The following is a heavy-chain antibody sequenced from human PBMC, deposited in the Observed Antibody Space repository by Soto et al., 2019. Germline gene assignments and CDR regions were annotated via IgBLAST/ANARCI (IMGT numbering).Heavy chain of an antibody. J-gene: IGHJ4*02. CDR1: GGSITSTNW. CDR2: IYHNGST. V-gene: IGHV4-4*02. CDR3: VREAPTVTLFGVIIRGIEH. D-gene: IGHD3-3*01. Sequence: SETLSLTCAVSGGSITSTNWWTWVRQPPGKGLEWVGQIYHNGSTNYNPSLKSRVSISVDKSEKQFSLKLSSVTAADTAVYFCVREAPTVTLFGVIIRGIEHWGQGILVTVSS.